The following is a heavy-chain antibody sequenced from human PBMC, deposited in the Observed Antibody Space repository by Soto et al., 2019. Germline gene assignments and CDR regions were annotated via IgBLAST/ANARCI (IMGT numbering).Heavy chain of an antibody. CDR1: GYTFTGYY. V-gene: IGHV1-2*04. CDR3: ARGRDPIYYDSSGYSTHFDY. D-gene: IGHD3-22*01. CDR2: SNPNSGGT. Sequence: ASVKVSCKASGYTFTGYYMHRGRQAPGQGLEWGGWSNPNSGGTNYAQKFQGWVTMTRDPSISTAYMDLGTPRSADTAAYYCARGRDPIYYDSSGYSTHFDYWGQGTLVTASS. J-gene: IGHJ4*02.